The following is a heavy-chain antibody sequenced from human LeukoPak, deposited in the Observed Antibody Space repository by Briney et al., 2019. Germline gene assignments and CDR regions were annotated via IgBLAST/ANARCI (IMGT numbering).Heavy chain of an antibody. V-gene: IGHV1-69*04. J-gene: IGHJ4*02. CDR2: IIPILGIA. CDR1: GGTFSSYA. CDR3: ARDRGVGELLLDY. Sequence: GASVKVSCKASGGTFSSYAICWVRQAPGQGLEWMGRIIPILGIANYAQKFQGRVTITADKSTSTAYMELSSLRSEDTAVYYCARDRGVGELLLDYWGQGTLVTVSS. D-gene: IGHD1-26*01.